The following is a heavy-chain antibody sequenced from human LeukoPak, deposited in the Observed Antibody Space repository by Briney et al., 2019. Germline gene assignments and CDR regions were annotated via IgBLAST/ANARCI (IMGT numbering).Heavy chain of an antibody. CDR1: GGTFSSYT. Sequence: EASVKVSCKASGGTFSSYTISWVRQAPGQVLEWMGRIIPILGIANYAQKFQGRVTITADKSTSTAYMELSSLRSEDTAVYYCAGYRSGSYSAGIDYWGQGTLVTVSS. J-gene: IGHJ4*02. CDR2: IIPILGIA. D-gene: IGHD1-26*01. V-gene: IGHV1-69*02. CDR3: AGYRSGSYSAGIDY.